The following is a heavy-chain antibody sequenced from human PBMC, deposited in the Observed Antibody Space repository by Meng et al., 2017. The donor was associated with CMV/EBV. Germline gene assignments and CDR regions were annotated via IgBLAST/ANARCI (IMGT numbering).Heavy chain of an antibody. D-gene: IGHD3-3*01. V-gene: IGHV3-49*04. Sequence: GESLKISCTASGFTFGDYAMSWVRQAPGKGLEWVGFIRSKAYGGTTEYAASVKGRFTISRDDSKSIAYLQMNSLKTEDKAVYYCTRSPFGVVVWFDPWGQGTLVTVSS. J-gene: IGHJ5*02. CDR2: IRSKAYGGTT. CDR1: GFTFGDYA. CDR3: TRSPFGVVVWFDP.